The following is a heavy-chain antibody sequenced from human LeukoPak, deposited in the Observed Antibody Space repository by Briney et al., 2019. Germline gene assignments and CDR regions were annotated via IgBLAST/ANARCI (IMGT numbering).Heavy chain of an antibody. J-gene: IGHJ4*02. D-gene: IGHD6-19*01. CDR2: INPNSADT. CDR3: APHSLSGWHYFDY. V-gene: IGHV1-2*02. Sequence: ASVKVSCKASGYTFTGYFLHWVRQAPGQGLEWMGWINPNSADTNYAENFQGRVTMTRDTSISTAYMELNNLRSDDTAVYYCAPHSLSGWHYFDYWGQGTLVTVSS. CDR1: GYTFTGYF.